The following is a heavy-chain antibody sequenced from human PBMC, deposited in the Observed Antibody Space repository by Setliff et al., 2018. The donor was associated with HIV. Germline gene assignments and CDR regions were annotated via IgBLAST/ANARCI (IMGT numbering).Heavy chain of an antibody. CDR1: RSTFNSHT. J-gene: IGHJ6*03. V-gene: IGHV1-69*02. CDR3: VRGVQSPPHYSYYYMDV. Sequence: SVKVSCKASRSTFNSHTINWVRQAPGQGLDWMGRIIPILGVANYAQRFQGKVTITAYKSTSTAYMELTSLRFDDTAMYYCVRGVQSPPHYSYYYMDVWGEGTMVTVSS. D-gene: IGHD3-3*01. CDR2: IIPILGVA.